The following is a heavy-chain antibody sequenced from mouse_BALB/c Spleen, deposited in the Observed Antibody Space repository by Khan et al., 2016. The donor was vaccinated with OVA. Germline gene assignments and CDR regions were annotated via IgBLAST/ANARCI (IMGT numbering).Heavy chain of an antibody. Sequence: QVQLKESGAELAKPGASVKMSCKASGYTFTTYWMHWVKQRPGQGLEWIGYINPTSGYTDYNQKFKDKATLTADKSSSTAYMQLSSLTSDDSAVYYCARGRIDYWGQGATLPVSS. V-gene: IGHV1-7*01. CDR2: INPTSGYT. J-gene: IGHJ2*01. D-gene: IGHD1-1*01. CDR3: ARGRIDY. CDR1: GYTFTTYW.